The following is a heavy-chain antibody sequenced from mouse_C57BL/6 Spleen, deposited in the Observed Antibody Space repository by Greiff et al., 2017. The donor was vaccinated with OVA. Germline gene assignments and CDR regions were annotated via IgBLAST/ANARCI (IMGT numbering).Heavy chain of an antibody. V-gene: IGHV3-6*01. CDR1: GYSITSGYY. J-gene: IGHJ4*01. CDR3: AKFYGSSYYYAMDY. D-gene: IGHD1-1*01. CDR2: ISYDGSN. Sequence: VQLKESGPGLVKPSQSLSLTCSVTGYSITSGYYWNWIRQFPGNKLEWMGYISYDGSNNYNPSLKNRISITRDTSKNQFFLKLNSVTTEDTATYYCAKFYGSSYYYAMDYWGQGTSVTVSS.